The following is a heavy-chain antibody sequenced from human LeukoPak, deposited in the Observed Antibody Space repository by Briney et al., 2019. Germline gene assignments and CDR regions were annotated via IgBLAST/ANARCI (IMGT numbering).Heavy chain of an antibody. D-gene: IGHD3-9*01. CDR2: IYYSGST. CDR1: GGSISSYY. Sequence: SETLSFTCTVSGGSISSYYWSWIRQPPGKGLEWIGYIYYSGSTDYNPSLKSRVTISLDTSKNQFSLKLSFVTAADTAVYYCARPILTGYYTPFDLWGQGTLVTVSS. CDR3: ARPILTGYYTPFDL. J-gene: IGHJ5*02. V-gene: IGHV4-59*08.